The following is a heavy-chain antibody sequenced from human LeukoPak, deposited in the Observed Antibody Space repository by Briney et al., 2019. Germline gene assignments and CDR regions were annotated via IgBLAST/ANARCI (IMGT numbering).Heavy chain of an antibody. CDR1: GFTFNTYS. Sequence: GGSLRLSCAVSGFTFNTYSMNWVRQAPGKGLEWVSTISSSSNYIYYGESVKGRFTVSRDNAKNSLYLQMKSLRAEDTAVYYCAREVGVGSIDYWGRGTLVTVSS. CDR2: ISSSSNYI. J-gene: IGHJ4*02. D-gene: IGHD1-26*01. V-gene: IGHV3-21*01. CDR3: AREVGVGSIDY.